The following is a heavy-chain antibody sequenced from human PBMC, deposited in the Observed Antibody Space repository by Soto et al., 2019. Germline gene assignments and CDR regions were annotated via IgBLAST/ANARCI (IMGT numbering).Heavy chain of an antibody. CDR1: GYTFTSYG. CDR2: ISAYNGNT. J-gene: IGHJ6*02. D-gene: IGHD5-12*01. Sequence: GASVKVSCKASGYTFTSYGISWVRQAPGQGLEWMGWISAYNGNTNYAQKLQGRVTMTTDTSTSTAYMELRSLRSDDTAVYYCARVYSGYGGLFYYYGMDVWGQGTTVTVSS. CDR3: ARVYSGYGGLFYYYGMDV. V-gene: IGHV1-18*04.